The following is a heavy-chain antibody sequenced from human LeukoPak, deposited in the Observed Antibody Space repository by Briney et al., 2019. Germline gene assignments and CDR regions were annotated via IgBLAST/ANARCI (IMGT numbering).Heavy chain of an antibody. Sequence: SETLSLTXTVSGGSISSYYWSWIRQPPGKGLEWIGYIYYSGSTNYNPSLKSRVTISVDTSKNQFSLKLSSVTAADTAVYYCARDFILGAFDIWGQGTMVTVSS. D-gene: IGHD3-16*01. V-gene: IGHV4-59*01. CDR2: IYYSGST. CDR3: ARDFILGAFDI. CDR1: GGSISSYY. J-gene: IGHJ3*02.